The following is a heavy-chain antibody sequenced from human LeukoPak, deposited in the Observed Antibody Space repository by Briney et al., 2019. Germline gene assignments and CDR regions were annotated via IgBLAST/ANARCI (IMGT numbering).Heavy chain of an antibody. Sequence: ASVKVSCKASGGTLSSYAISWVRQAPGQGLEWMGGIIPIFGTANYAQKFQGRVTITTDESTSTAYMELSSLRSEDTAVYYCARELGHYDILTGYYRGYFDYWGQGTLVTVSS. CDR3: ARELGHYDILTGYYRGYFDY. D-gene: IGHD3-9*01. CDR2: IIPIFGTA. J-gene: IGHJ4*02. CDR1: GGTLSSYA. V-gene: IGHV1-69*05.